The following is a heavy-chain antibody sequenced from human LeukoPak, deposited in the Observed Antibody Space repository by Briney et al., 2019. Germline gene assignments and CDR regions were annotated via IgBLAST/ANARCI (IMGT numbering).Heavy chain of an antibody. Sequence: GGSLRLSCAASGFTVSSTYMAWVRQAPGKGLDWVSFIYGDHNAFYADSVKGRFTISRDNSKNTLYLQMNSPRAEDTAVYYCANHRCSSTNCCSRDAFDIWGQGTMVTVSS. CDR2: IYGDHNA. J-gene: IGHJ3*02. D-gene: IGHD2-2*01. CDR1: GFTVSSTY. V-gene: IGHV3-53*01. CDR3: ANHRCSSTNCCSRDAFDI.